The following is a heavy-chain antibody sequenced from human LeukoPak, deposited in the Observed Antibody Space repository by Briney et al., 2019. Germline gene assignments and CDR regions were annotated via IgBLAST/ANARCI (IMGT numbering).Heavy chain of an antibody. V-gene: IGHV3-23*01. CDR2: ISGSGGST. CDR3: AKDGGYSGNYYAYDY. Sequence: AGGSLRLSCAASGFTFSSYAMSWVRQAPGKGLEWVSSISGSGGSTYYADSVKGRFTISRDYSKNTVYLQMNSLRAEDTALYYCAKDGGYSGNYYAYDYWGQGTLVTVSS. CDR1: GFTFSSYA. D-gene: IGHD1-26*01. J-gene: IGHJ4*02.